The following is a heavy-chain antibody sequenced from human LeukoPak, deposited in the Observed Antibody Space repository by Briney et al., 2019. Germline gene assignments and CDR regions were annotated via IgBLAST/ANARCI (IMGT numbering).Heavy chain of an antibody. Sequence: KASETLSLTCAVYGGSFSGYFWSWIRQPPGKGLEWIGELNHRGNTNYNPSLKSRVSISVDTSNNQLFLRLTSVTAADTAVYYCARDLDGSGYPFRYWGQGSLVSVSS. CDR3: ARDLDGSGYPFRY. CDR2: LNHRGNT. D-gene: IGHD3-10*01. CDR1: GGSFSGYF. V-gene: IGHV4-34*01. J-gene: IGHJ4*02.